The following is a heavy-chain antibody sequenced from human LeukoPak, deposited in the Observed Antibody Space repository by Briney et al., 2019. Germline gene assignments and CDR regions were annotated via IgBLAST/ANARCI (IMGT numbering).Heavy chain of an antibody. CDR1: GGTFDNSA. D-gene: IGHD1-1*01. CDR2: IIPILNIP. CDR3: AREKMEVGYYGLDV. J-gene: IGHJ6*02. Sequence: ASVKVSCKASGGTFDNSAINWVRQAPGQGLEWMGRIIPILNIPNYAQKLQGRVTIAADKSTNTAYMELSSLRSDDTAVYYCAREKMEVGYYGLDVWGQGTTVTVSS. V-gene: IGHV1-69*04.